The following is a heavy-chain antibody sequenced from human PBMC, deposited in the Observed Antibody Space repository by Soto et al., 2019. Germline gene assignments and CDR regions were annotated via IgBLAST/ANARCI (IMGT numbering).Heavy chain of an antibody. CDR1: EFTFNSYA. Sequence: GGSLRLSCVASEFTFNSYAMSWVRQAPGMGLEWVSSIIGSGAITYYADSVKGRFTISRDNSKSTLYLQMNSLRVEDTALYYCAKDARDTGGNSGIDYWGQGTLVTVSS. CDR3: AKDARDTGGNSGIDY. J-gene: IGHJ4*02. V-gene: IGHV3-23*01. CDR2: IIGSGAIT. D-gene: IGHD2-21*02.